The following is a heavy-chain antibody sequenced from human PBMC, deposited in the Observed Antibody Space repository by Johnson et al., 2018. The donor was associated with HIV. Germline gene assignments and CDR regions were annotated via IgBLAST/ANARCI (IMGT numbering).Heavy chain of an antibody. Sequence: VQLVESGGGLVKPGGSLRLSCAASGFTFSDYYMSWIRQAPGKGLEWVANIKQDGSEKYYVDPVKGRFPIPRDNSKNTLDLQMNSLRAEETAVYYCAKDRTSQRWELLPDDAFDIWGQGTMVTVSS. CDR1: GFTFSDYY. D-gene: IGHD1-26*01. CDR3: AKDRTSQRWELLPDDAFDI. J-gene: IGHJ3*02. CDR2: IKQDGSEK. V-gene: IGHV3-7*03.